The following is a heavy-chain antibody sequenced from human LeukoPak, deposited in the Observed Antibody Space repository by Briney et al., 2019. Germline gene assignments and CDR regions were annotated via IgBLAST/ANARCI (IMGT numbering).Heavy chain of an antibody. CDR3: GKKTPGNYPYDY. J-gene: IGHJ4*02. CDR2: SGTGGDT. CDR1: GFTFSSSA. V-gene: IGHV3-23*01. Sequence: GGSLRLSCAASGFTFSSSAMNWVRQAPGKGLEWVSASGTGGDTYYADSVKGRFTISRDNSKNTLYLQMTSLRAEDTAVYYCGKKTPGNYPYDYWGQGTLVTVSP. D-gene: IGHD3-22*01.